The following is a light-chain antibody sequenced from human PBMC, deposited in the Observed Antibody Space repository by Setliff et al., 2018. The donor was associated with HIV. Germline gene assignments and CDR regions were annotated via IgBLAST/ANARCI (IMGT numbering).Light chain of an antibody. V-gene: IGLV2-14*03. CDR2: DVG. J-gene: IGLJ1*01. CDR1: SSDVGGYNY. Sequence: QSVLTQPASVSGSPGQSITISCTGTSSDVGGYNYVSWYQQHPGKAPKLMISDVGNRPSGISNRFSGSKSGNTASLTISGLQAEDEADYYCSSYTSRTPLYVFGTGTKVTVL. CDR3: SSYTSRTPLYV.